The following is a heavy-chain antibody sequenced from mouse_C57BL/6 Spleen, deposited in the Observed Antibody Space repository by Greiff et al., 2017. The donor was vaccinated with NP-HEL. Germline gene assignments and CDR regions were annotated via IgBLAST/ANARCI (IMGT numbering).Heavy chain of an antibody. CDR1: GYTFTDYY. J-gene: IGHJ2*01. Sequence: VQLQQSGPELVKPGASVKISCKASGYTFTDYYMNWVKQSHGKSLEWIGDINPNNGGTSYNQKFKGKATLTVDKSSSTAYMELRSLTSEDSAVYYCARQVYYSDYWGQGTTLTVSS. V-gene: IGHV1-26*01. CDR2: INPNNGGT. CDR3: ARQVYYSDY. D-gene: IGHD2-12*01.